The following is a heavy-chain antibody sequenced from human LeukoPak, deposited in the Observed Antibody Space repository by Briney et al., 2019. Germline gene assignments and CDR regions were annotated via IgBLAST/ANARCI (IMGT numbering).Heavy chain of an antibody. CDR2: IYSGGST. D-gene: IGHD4-23*01. Sequence: GGSLRLSCAASGFTVSSNYMSWVRPAPGKGLEWVSVIYSGGSTYYADSVKGRFTISRHNSKNTLYLQMNSLRAEDTAVYYCARVTLYYYYGMDVWGQGTTVTVSS. CDR1: GFTVSSNY. J-gene: IGHJ6*01. CDR3: ARVTLYYYYGMDV. V-gene: IGHV3-53*04.